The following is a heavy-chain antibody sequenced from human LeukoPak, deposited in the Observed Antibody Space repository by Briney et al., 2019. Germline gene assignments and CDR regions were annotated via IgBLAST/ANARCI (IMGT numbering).Heavy chain of an antibody. V-gene: IGHV3-23*01. J-gene: IGHJ5*02. Sequence: PGGSLRLSCAASGFTFSRYAMSWVCLAPGKGLEWVSAISGSGGSTYYADSVKGRFTISRDNSKNTLYLQMNSLRAEDTAVYYCAKAPARQPNWFDPWGQGTLVTVSS. D-gene: IGHD6-25*01. CDR2: ISGSGGST. CDR1: GFTFSRYA. CDR3: AKAPARQPNWFDP.